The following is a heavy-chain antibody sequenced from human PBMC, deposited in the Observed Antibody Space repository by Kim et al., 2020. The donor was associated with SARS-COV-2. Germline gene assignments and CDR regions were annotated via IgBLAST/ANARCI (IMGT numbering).Heavy chain of an antibody. V-gene: IGHV3-23*01. D-gene: IGHD3-10*01. Sequence: GGSLRLSCAASGFTFSSYAMSWVRQAPGKGLEWVSAISGSGGSTYYADSVKGRFTISRDNSKNTLYLQMNSLRAEDTAVYYCAKDGLVLLWFGELSPLGYWGQGTLVTVSS. J-gene: IGHJ4*02. CDR3: AKDGLVLLWFGELSPLGY. CDR2: ISGSGGST. CDR1: GFTFSSYA.